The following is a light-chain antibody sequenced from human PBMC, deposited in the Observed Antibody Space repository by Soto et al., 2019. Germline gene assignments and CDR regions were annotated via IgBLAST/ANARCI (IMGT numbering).Light chain of an antibody. CDR1: SSDFGGYNY. CDR3: RSYAGSNVV. CDR2: EVS. V-gene: IGLV2-8*01. Sequence: QSALTQPPSASGSPGQSGTISCTGTSSDFGGYNYVSWYQQHPGKAPKLMSYEVSNLPSGVPDRFSGSKSGSTASLTVSGLQAEDEADYYCRSYAGSNVVFGGGTKVTVL. J-gene: IGLJ2*01.